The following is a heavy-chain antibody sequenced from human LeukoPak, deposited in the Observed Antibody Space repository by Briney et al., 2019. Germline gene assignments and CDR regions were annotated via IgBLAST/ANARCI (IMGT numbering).Heavy chain of an antibody. CDR2: IKSDGSTT. CDR1: GFTFSSYW. D-gene: IGHD3-22*01. J-gene: IGHJ1*01. V-gene: IGHV3-74*01. Sequence: GGSLRLSCAASGFTFSSYWMHWVRQAPGKGLVWVSRIKSDGSTTTYADSVKGRFTISRDNAKNTLYLQMNSLRAEDTAIYYCASLNYYDSTFQLWGQGTLVTVSS. CDR3: ASLNYYDSTFQL.